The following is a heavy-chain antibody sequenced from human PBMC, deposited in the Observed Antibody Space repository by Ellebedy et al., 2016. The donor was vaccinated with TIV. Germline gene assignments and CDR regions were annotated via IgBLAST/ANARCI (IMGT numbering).Heavy chain of an antibody. Sequence: PGGSLRPSCAASGFTVNGYDMHWVRQAPGKGLEWISRISSSSSVINYADSVKGRFTISRDNAKNSLYLQMNSLRDEDTALYYCAAYGDQAYWGQGTLVTVSS. CDR1: GFTVNGYD. V-gene: IGHV3-48*02. CDR2: ISSSSSVI. D-gene: IGHD4-17*01. J-gene: IGHJ4*01. CDR3: AAYGDQAY.